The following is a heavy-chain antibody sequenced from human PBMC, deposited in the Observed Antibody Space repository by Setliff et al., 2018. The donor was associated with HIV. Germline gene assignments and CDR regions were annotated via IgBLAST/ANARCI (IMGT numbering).Heavy chain of an antibody. D-gene: IGHD6-6*01. Sequence: GGSLRLSCAASGFAFSDFSMSWVRQAPGKGLEWVAKIKNDGSEKYYVDSVEGRFTISRDNAKNSLYLEMNSLTVEDTALYYCARDWPSSTAAGACWGQEPGSPSPQ. J-gene: IGHJ4*01. CDR3: ARDWPSSTAAGAC. V-gene: IGHV3-7*01. CDR2: IKNDGSEK. CDR1: GFAFSDFS.